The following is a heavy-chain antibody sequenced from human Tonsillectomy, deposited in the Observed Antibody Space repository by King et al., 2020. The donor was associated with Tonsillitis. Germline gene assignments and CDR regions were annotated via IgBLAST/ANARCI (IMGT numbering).Heavy chain of an antibody. V-gene: IGHV3-21*01. CDR3: ASLYCGGVSWYADADCYYGMDV. CDR2: ISSSTSYI. Sequence: VQLVESGGGLVKPGGSLRLSCAASGFTFSSYSMNWVRQAPGKGLEWVSSISSSTSYIYYADSVKGRFTISRDNAKNSLYLQMNSLRAEDTAVYYCASLYCGGVSWYADADCYYGMDVWGQGTTVTVSS. J-gene: IGHJ6*02. D-gene: IGHD2-15*01. CDR1: GFTFSSYS.